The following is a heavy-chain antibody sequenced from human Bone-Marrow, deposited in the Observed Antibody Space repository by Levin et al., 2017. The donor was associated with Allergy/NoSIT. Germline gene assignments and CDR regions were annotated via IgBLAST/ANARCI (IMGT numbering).Heavy chain of an antibody. CDR1: GFTFSNAW. Sequence: GGSLRLSCAASGFTFSNAWMSWVRQAPGKGLEWVGRIKSKTDGGTTDYAAPVKGRFTISRDDSKNTLYLQMNSLKTEDTAVYYCTTVWVSSGGIPADYWGQGTLVTVSS. CDR2: IKSKTDGGTT. D-gene: IGHD6-19*01. CDR3: TTVWVSSGGIPADY. J-gene: IGHJ4*02. V-gene: IGHV3-15*01.